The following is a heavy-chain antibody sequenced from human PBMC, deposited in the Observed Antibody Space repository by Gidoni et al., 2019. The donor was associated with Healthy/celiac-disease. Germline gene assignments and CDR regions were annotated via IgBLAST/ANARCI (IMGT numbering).Heavy chain of an antibody. D-gene: IGHD3-22*01. CDR1: GRSFSGYY. J-gene: IGHJ4*02. Sequence: QVQLQQWGAGLLKPSDTLSLTCAAYGRSFSGYYWSWIRQPPGKGLEWSGEINHSGSTNYNPSLKSRVTISVDTSKNQFSLKLSSVTAADTAVYYCARGYYYDSSGYYQICYFDYWGQGTLVTVSS. V-gene: IGHV4-34*01. CDR2: INHSGST. CDR3: ARGYYYDSSGYYQICYFDY.